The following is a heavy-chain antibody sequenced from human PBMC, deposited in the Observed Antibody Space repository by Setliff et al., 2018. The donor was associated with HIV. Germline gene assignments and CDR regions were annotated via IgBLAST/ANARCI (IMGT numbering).Heavy chain of an antibody. V-gene: IGHV4-39*01. D-gene: IGHD2-2*01. J-gene: IGHJ4*02. CDR1: GGSITSSRYY. CDR3: ARRRFVVVPTAPEADY. Sequence: LSLTCTVSGGSITSSRYYWGWIRQPPGKGLEWIGSVYYSGTTYYNPSLKRRVTISVDTSKNQFSLRLTSVTAADTAVYYCARRRFVVVPTAPEADYWGQGTLVTVSS. CDR2: VYYSGTT.